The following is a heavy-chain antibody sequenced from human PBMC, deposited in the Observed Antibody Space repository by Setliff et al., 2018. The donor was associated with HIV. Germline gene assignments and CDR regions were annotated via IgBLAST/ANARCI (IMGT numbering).Heavy chain of an antibody. V-gene: IGHV7-4-1*02. CDR3: TYSSSSGISYAFDI. J-gene: IGHJ3*02. CDR2: INTNTGNP. Sequence: GASVNVSCNASGYTFTSYAMNWVRPAPGQGLEWMGWINTNTGNPTYAHGFTGRFVFSLDTSVSTAYLQISSLKAEDTAVYYCTYSSSSGISYAFDIWGQGRRVT. CDR1: GYTFTSYA. D-gene: IGHD6-6*01.